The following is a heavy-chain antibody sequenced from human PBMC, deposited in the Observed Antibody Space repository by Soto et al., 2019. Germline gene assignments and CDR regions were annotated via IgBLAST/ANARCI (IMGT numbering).Heavy chain of an antibody. CDR1: GGTFNTYA. Sequence: QVQLVQSGAEMKKPGSSVKVSCQSSGGTFNTYAMNWVRQAPGQGPERMGDISPMFGAANYAPKFESRVTITADESTGTSYMQLSSLTSEDTALYFCAREVQVHTPAFVCWGQGTLVNVSS. V-gene: IGHV1-69*19. CDR3: AREVQVHTPAFVC. J-gene: IGHJ4*02. D-gene: IGHD3-10*01. CDR2: ISPMFGAA.